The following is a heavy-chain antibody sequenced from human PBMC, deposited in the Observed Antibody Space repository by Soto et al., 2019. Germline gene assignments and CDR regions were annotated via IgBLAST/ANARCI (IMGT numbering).Heavy chain of an antibody. V-gene: IGHV1-3*01. CDR2: INAGNGNT. D-gene: IGHD6-19*01. CDR1: GYTFTSYA. CDR3: ARDLDIAVAGRWFDP. Sequence: EASVKVSCKASGYTFTSYAMHWVRQAPGQRLEWMGWINAGNGNTKYSQKFQGRVTITRDTSASTAYMELSSLRSEDTAVYYCARDLDIAVAGRWFDPWGQGTLVTVSS. J-gene: IGHJ5*02.